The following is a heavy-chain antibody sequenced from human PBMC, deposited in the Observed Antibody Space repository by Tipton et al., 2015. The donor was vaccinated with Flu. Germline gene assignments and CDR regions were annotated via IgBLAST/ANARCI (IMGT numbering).Heavy chain of an antibody. Sequence: GLVKPSETLSLTCGVSGDSIRSSNYYWGWIRQPPGKGLEWIGNTFHSGNTYLNPSLKSRVTISINTSKNQFSLKVFSVTAADTAVYYCARRDYSNYVSDPKNCVDPWGQGTLVAVSS. CDR1: GDSIRSSNYY. CDR2: TFHSGNT. CDR3: ARRDYSNYVSDPKNCVDP. J-gene: IGHJ5*02. V-gene: IGHV4-38-2*01. D-gene: IGHD4-11*01.